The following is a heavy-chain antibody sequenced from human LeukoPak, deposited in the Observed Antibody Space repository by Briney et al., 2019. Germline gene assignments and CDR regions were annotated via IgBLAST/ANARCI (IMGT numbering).Heavy chain of an antibody. V-gene: IGHV3-23*01. Sequence: EPGVPLTLSCAASGFTFTTYDVSWLRQAPGKGLEWVSSISSGGGATFDQDSVKGRCTITRDSSENTLYQQMNTLLTDDTAVYYCARQLGYCSDGTCYFDFWGQGTLVTVYS. CDR1: GFTFTTYD. CDR2: ISSGGGAT. D-gene: IGHD2-15*01. CDR3: ARQLGYCSDGTCYFDF. J-gene: IGHJ4*02.